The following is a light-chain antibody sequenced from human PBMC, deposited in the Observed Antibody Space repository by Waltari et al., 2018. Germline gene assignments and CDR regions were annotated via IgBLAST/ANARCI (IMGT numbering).Light chain of an antibody. Sequence: EIVLTQSPGTLSLSAGERATLSCRASQSVDTTRLGWYQQKPCQAPRLLIYDTSIRATGIPDRFRGSGSGTDFTLTISRLEPEDFAVYFCQQYHTPLSFGQGTKVEI. CDR3: QQYHTPLS. J-gene: IGKJ1*01. CDR1: QSVDTTR. V-gene: IGKV3-20*01. CDR2: DTS.